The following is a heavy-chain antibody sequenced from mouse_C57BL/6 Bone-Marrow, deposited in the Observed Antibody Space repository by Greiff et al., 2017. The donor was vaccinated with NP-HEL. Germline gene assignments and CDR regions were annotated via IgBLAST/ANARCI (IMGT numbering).Heavy chain of an antibody. D-gene: IGHD2-14*01. CDR1: GYTFTSYW. J-gene: IGHJ4*01. V-gene: IGHV1-64*01. CDR2: IHPNSGSN. Sequence: QVQLQQPGAELVKPGASVKLSCKASGYTFTSYWMHWVKQRPGQGLEWIGMIHPNSGSNNSNEKFKSKATLTVDKSSSTAYMQLSSLTSEDSAVYYCARRVRGYAMDYWGQGTSVTVSS. CDR3: ARRVRGYAMDY.